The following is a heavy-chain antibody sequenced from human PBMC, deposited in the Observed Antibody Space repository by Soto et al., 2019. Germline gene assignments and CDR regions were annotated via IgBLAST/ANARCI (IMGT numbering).Heavy chain of an antibody. D-gene: IGHD3-16*01. CDR1: GYTFTSYY. J-gene: IGHJ3*02. CDR3: ARRGGTTRDAFDI. Sequence: QVQLVQSGAEVKKPGASVKVSCKASGYTFTSYYMHWVRQAPGQGLEWMGIINPSGGSTSYAQKFQGRVTMTRDTSTSTVYMQLSSLRSEDTAVYYCARRGGTTRDAFDIWGQGTMVTVSS. V-gene: IGHV1-46*01. CDR2: INPSGGST.